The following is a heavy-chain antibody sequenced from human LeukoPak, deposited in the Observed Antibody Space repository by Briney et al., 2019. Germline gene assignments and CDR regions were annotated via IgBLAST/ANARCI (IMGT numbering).Heavy chain of an antibody. D-gene: IGHD3-9*01. CDR1: GFTFDTYG. J-gene: IGHJ4*02. V-gene: IGHV3-30*02. Sequence: GGSLRLSCAASGFTFDTYGMHWVRQAPGKGLEWVALIRYDGSNGYYLESVKGRFTISRDNSKNTLYLQMNSLRAEDTAVYYCAKGARSHVLIFDYWGQGALVTLSS. CDR2: IRYDGSNG. CDR3: AKGARSHVLIFDY.